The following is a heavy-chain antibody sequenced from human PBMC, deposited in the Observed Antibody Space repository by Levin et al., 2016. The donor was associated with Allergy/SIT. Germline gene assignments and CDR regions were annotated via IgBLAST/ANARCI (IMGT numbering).Heavy chain of an antibody. J-gene: IGHJ3*01. V-gene: IGHV3-7*03. CDR1: GFTFSRYW. D-gene: IGHD3-16*01. CDR2: IKQDGDEK. CDR3: ARWGRNEGDSFDV. Sequence: GESLKISCAASGFTFSRYWMSWVRQAPGKGLEWVANIKQDGDEKYCVDSVKGRFTISRDNAKNSLYLQMNSLRAEDTAVYYCARWGRNEGDSFDVWGQGTMVTVSS.